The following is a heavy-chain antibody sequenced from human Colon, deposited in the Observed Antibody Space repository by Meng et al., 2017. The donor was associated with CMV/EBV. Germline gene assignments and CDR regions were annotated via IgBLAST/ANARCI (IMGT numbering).Heavy chain of an antibody. CDR1: GDSFNSPDYY. Sequence: QVQLQESGPGLVEPSQTLPLTCTASGDSFNSPDYYWSWIRQPPEKGLEWIGYIYYSGSTYYNPSLKSRVSISGDTSNKQFSLKLTSVTAADTAVYYCARSPYSGSALPFFDYWDQGSLVTVSS. V-gene: IGHV4-30-4*01. CDR3: ARSPYSGSALPFFDY. D-gene: IGHD1-26*01. CDR2: IYYSGST. J-gene: IGHJ4*02.